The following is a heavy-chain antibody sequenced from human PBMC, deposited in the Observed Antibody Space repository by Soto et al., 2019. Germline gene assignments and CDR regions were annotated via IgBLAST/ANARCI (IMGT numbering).Heavy chain of an antibody. J-gene: IGHJ5*02. D-gene: IGHD2-2*01. CDR3: ARDVRDIVVVPAALGGWFDP. V-gene: IGHV1-18*01. CDR1: GYTFTSYG. CDR2: ISAYNGNT. Sequence: QVQLVQSGAEVKKPGASVKVSCKASGYTFTSYGISWVRQAPGQGLEWMGWISAYNGNTNYAQKLQGRVTMTTDTSTSTAYMELRSRRSDDTAVYYCARDVRDIVVVPAALGGWFDPWGQGTLVTVSS.